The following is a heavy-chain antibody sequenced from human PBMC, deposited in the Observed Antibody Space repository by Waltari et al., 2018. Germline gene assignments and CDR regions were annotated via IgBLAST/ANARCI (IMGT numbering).Heavy chain of an antibody. CDR1: GFTSNSYG. CDR2: ISYDGGTA. D-gene: IGHD3-22*01. Sequence: VQLVQSGGGVVQPGKSLRLSCAASGFTSNSYGMHWVRKAPGKELEWVAVISYDGGTAYYGDSLKGRFTISRDNSKNTLSLQMNSLTAEDTAVYYCAKEFDSSGYLSFFDYWGQGTLVTVSS. CDR3: AKEFDSSGYLSFFDY. V-gene: IGHV3-30*18. J-gene: IGHJ4*02.